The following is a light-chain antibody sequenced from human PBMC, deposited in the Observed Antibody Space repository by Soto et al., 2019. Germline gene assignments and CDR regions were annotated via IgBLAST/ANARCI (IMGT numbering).Light chain of an antibody. CDR2: EVT. CDR1: SNDVGGYNY. V-gene: IGLV2-8*01. CDR3: SSYAGSNNLGV. J-gene: IGLJ2*01. Sequence: QAVLTQPPSASGSPGQSVTISCTGTSNDVGGYNYVSWYQQHPGKAPKLIIYEVTKRPSGVPDRFSGSRSGNTASLTVSGLQADDEADYYCSSYAGSNNLGVFGGGTKVTVL.